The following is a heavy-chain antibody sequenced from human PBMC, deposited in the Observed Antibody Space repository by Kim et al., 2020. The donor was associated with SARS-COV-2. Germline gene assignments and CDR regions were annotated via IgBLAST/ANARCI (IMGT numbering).Heavy chain of an antibody. CDR3: AKETGYYTALDY. Sequence: GGSLRLSCAASGFTFDDYAMHWVRQAPGKGLEWVSGISWNSGSIGYADSVKGRFTISRDNAKNSLYLQMNSLRAEDTALYYCAKETGYYTALDYWGQGTLVTVSS. J-gene: IGHJ4*02. CDR1: GFTFDDYA. D-gene: IGHD3-9*01. V-gene: IGHV3-9*01. CDR2: ISWNSGSI.